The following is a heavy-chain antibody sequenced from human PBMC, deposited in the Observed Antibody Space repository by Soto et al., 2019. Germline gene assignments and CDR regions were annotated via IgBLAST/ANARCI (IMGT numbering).Heavy chain of an antibody. D-gene: IGHD5-18*01. V-gene: IGHV1-46*01. CDR1: GYAFTNYY. Sequence: QAHLEQSGTEVKNPGASVKVSCKASGYAFTNYYMHWVRQTPGQGLEWVGVINPIDASTRYTQKFQDRVTLTTDTSTSPVYLELSSLKSDDTAVYYCARKGYTHRKSGLDVWGQGTTVIVSS. J-gene: IGHJ6*02. CDR2: INPIDAST. CDR3: ARKGYTHRKSGLDV.